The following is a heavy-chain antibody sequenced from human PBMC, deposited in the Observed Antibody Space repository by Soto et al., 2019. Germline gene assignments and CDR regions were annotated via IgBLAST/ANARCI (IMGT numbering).Heavy chain of an antibody. D-gene: IGHD1-26*01. CDR1: GYTFTSDG. V-gene: IGHV1-18*01. J-gene: IGHJ4*02. CDR2: ISANNGNT. CDR3: ARDRGSYALDY. Sequence: QVQLVQSGAEVKKPGASVKVSCKASGYTFTSDGISWVRQAPGQGLEWMGWISANNGNTNYVQKLQGRVTMTTGTSTSTAYMKLRSLRSDDTAVYYCARDRGSYALDYWGQGTLVTVSS.